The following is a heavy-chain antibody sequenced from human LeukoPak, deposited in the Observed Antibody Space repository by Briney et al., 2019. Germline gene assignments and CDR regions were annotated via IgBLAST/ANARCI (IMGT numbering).Heavy chain of an antibody. J-gene: IGHJ5*02. CDR1: GYTFTSYD. Sequence: GASVKVSCKASGYTFTSYDINWVRQATGQGLEWMGWMNPNSGNTGYAQKFQGRVTMTRNTSISTAYMELSSLRSEDTAVYYCARDPGSFLSSSGWLNWFDHWGQGTLVTVSS. V-gene: IGHV1-8*01. CDR3: ARDPGSFLSSSGWLNWFDH. CDR2: MNPNSGNT. D-gene: IGHD6-19*01.